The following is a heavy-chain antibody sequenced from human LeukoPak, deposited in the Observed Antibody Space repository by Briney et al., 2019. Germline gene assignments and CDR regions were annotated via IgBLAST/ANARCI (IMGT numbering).Heavy chain of an antibody. Sequence: SETLSLTCAVYGGSFSGYYWSWIRQPPGKGLEWIGEINHSGSTNYNPSLKSRVTISVDTSKNQFSLKLSSVTAADTAVYYCASIGGVPTGASQNYYYYMDVWGKGTTVTVSS. CDR2: INHSGST. J-gene: IGHJ6*03. CDR1: GGSFSGYY. V-gene: IGHV4-34*01. D-gene: IGHD3-16*01. CDR3: ASIGGVPTGASQNYYYYMDV.